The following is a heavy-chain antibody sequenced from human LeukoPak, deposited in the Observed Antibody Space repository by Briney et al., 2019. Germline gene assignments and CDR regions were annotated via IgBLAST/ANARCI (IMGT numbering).Heavy chain of an antibody. CDR2: ISSSSSTI. CDR3: ARYYDSSGYYYAYYFDY. D-gene: IGHD3-22*01. J-gene: IGHJ4*02. V-gene: IGHV3-48*01. CDR1: GFTFSSYS. Sequence: GGSLRLSCTATGFTFSSYSMTWVRQAPGKGLEWVSYISSSSSTIYYADSVKGRFTISRDNAKNSLYLQMNSLRAEDTAVYYCARYYDSSGYYYAYYFDYWGQGTLVTVSS.